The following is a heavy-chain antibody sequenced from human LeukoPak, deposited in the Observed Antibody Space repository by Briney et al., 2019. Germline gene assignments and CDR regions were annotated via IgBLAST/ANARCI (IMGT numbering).Heavy chain of an antibody. D-gene: IGHD4-17*01. Sequence: SETLSLTCAVYGGSFSGYYWSWIRQHPGKGLEWIGYIYYSGSTYYNPSLKSRVTISVDTSKNQFSLKLSSVTAADTAVYYCAREAGMTTVTKPLWYFDLWGRGALVTVSS. CDR3: AREAGMTTVTKPLWYFDL. J-gene: IGHJ2*01. CDR1: GGSFSGYY. CDR2: IYYSGST. V-gene: IGHV4-31*11.